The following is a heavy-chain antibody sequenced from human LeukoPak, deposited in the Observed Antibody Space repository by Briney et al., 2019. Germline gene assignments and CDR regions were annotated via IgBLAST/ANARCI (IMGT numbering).Heavy chain of an antibody. Sequence: DRSLRLSCAASGFTFDDYAMHWVRQAPGKGLEWVSGISWNSGSIGYADSVKGRFTISRDNAKNSLYLQMNSLRAEDTAVYYCARDKIAAAGTDYYYGMDVWGQGTTVTVSS. V-gene: IGHV3-9*01. J-gene: IGHJ6*02. CDR3: ARDKIAAAGTDYYYGMDV. D-gene: IGHD6-13*01. CDR2: ISWNSGSI. CDR1: GFTFDDYA.